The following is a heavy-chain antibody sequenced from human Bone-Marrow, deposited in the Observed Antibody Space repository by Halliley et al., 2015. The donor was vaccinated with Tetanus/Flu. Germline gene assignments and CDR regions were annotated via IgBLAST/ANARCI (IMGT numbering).Heavy chain of an antibody. J-gene: IGHJ5*02. CDR2: IYYSGST. D-gene: IGHD6-13*01. CDR3: ARGVADRNWFDP. Sequence: GLEWIGYIYYSGSTYSNPPLKSRVTISIDTSNNQFSLKLSSVTAADTAVFYCARGVADRNWFDPWGQGTLVTVSS. V-gene: IGHV4-31*02.